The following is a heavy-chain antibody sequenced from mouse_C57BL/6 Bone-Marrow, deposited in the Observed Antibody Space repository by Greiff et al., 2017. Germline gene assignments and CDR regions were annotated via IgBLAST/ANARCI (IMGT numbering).Heavy chain of an antibody. J-gene: IGHJ1*03. V-gene: IGHV14-4*01. CDR2: IDPENGDT. Sequence: EVQLQQSGAELVRPGASVKLSCTASGFNIKDDYLHWVKPRPEQGLAWIGWIDPENGDTEYASKFQGKATITADTSSNTAYLQLSSLTSEDTAVYYCTTEGWYFDVWGTGTTVTVSS. CDR3: TTEGWYFDV. CDR1: GFNIKDDY.